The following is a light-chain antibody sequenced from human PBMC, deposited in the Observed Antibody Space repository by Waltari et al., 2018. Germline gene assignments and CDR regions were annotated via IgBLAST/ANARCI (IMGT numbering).Light chain of an antibody. CDR2: INK. CDR1: SSNIATNT. CDR3: ATWDDSLNGVI. V-gene: IGLV1-44*01. J-gene: IGLJ2*01. Sequence: QSVLTQPPSVSGTPGQRVTISCSGSSSNIATNTVNWYKHLPGAAPKVLIYINKERPSVVPGRFSGSQSGTSASLAIIGLRSEDEADYYCATWDDSLNGVIFGGGTRVSVL.